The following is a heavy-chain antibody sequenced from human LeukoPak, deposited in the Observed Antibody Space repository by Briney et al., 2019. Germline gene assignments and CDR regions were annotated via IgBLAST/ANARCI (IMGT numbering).Heavy chain of an antibody. J-gene: IGHJ3*02. V-gene: IGHV3-30*02. D-gene: IGHD6-19*01. CDR2: IRYDGSNK. Sequence: GGSLRLFCAASGFTFSSYGMHWVRQAPGKGLEWVAFIRYDGSNKYYADSVKGRFTISRDNSKNTLYLQMNSLRAEDTAVYYCAKDSAYSSGWYPDAFDIWGQGTMVTVSS. CDR3: AKDSAYSSGWYPDAFDI. CDR1: GFTFSSYG.